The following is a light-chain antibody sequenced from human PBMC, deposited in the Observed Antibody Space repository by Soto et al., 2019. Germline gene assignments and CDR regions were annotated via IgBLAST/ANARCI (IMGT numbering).Light chain of an antibody. J-gene: IGKJ2*01. CDR2: WAS. CDR3: QQYYSTPYT. V-gene: IGKV4-1*01. Sequence: DIVMTQSPDSLAVSLGERATINCKSSQSVLYSSNNKNYLAWYQQKPGQPPKLLIYWASTRESGVPDRFSGSGSGTDFTITICSLQAEDVAVYYCQQYYSTPYTFGQGTKLEIK. CDR1: QSVLYSSNNKNY.